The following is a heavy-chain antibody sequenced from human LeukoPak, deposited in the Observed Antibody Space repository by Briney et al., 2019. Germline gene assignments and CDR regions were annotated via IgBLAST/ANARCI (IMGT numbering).Heavy chain of an antibody. Sequence: SETLSLTCTVSGGSISSGDYYWRWIRQPPGKGLEWIGYIYYSGSTYYNPSLKSRVTISVDTSKNQFSLKLSSVTAADTAVYYCASDYGDYPFGYWGQGTLVTVSS. CDR3: ASDYGDYPFGY. J-gene: IGHJ4*02. V-gene: IGHV4-30-4*01. D-gene: IGHD4-17*01. CDR1: GGSISSGDYY. CDR2: IYYSGST.